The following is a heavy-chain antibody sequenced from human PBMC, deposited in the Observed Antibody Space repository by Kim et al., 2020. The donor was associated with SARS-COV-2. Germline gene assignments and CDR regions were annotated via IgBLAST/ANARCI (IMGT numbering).Heavy chain of an antibody. CDR3: ARNGPSGGYYGSGSYPYWYFDL. CDR2: IYYSGST. V-gene: IGHV4-59*13. J-gene: IGHJ2*01. Sequence: SETLSLTCTVSGGSISSYYWSWIRQPPGKGLEWIGYIYYSGSTNYNPSLKSRVTISVDTSKNQFSLKLSSVTAADTAVYYCARNGPSGGYYGSGSYPYWYFDLWGRGTLVTVSS. D-gene: IGHD3-10*01. CDR1: GGSISSYY.